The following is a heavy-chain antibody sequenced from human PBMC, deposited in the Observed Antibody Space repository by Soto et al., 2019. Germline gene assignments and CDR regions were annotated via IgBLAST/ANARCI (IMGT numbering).Heavy chain of an antibody. CDR3: ARWGGAASDN. CDR2: VNGDGSEI. CDR1: GFTFSSYD. D-gene: IGHD1-26*01. Sequence: EVQLVESGGGLVQPGGSLRLSCAASGFTFSSYDMNWVRQAQGKGLEWVANVNGDGSEIYYVDSVKGRFTVSRDNAKNSLYLQLTTLSAEDTDGYYCARWGGAASDNWGQGTMVTVAS. V-gene: IGHV3-7*01. J-gene: IGHJ4*02.